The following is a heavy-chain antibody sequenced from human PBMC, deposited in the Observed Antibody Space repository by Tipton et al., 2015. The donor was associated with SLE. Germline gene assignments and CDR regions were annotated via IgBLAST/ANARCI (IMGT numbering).Heavy chain of an antibody. Sequence: GLVKPSETLSLTCIVSGDSISSSSYYWGWIRQPPGKGLEWVGTVYYTGNTFYNPSLKSRVTISVDTSKNQFSLKLNSVTAADTAIYYCARVPIACGGDCPSAYWGQGTLVTVSS. CDR2: VYYTGNT. V-gene: IGHV4-39*07. CDR1: GDSISSSSYY. J-gene: IGHJ4*02. CDR3: ARVPIACGGDCPSAY. D-gene: IGHD2-21*01.